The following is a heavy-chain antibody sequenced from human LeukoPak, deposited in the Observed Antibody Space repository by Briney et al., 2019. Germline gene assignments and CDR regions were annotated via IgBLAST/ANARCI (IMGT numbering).Heavy chain of an antibody. CDR3: ARSPSALAAFSS. V-gene: IGHV1-2*02. CDR2: INPHTGDT. J-gene: IGHJ5*02. Sequence: ASVKVSCRASGYSFTAYFMNWVRRAPGQGLEWVGWINPHTGDTNYAQNFQGRITLTRDSGTVYMDLSRLRSDDTAVYYCARSPSALAAFSSWGQGTLVTVSS. CDR1: GYSFTAYF. D-gene: IGHD5-18*01.